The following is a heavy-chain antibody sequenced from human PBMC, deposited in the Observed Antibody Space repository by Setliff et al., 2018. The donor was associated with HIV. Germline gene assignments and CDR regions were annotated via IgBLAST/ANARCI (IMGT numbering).Heavy chain of an antibody. J-gene: IGHJ6*03. CDR1: GGSISGGGDY. Sequence: SETLSLPCTVSGGSISGGGDYWSWIRQHPGKGLECLGYIYYSGGTYYNPSLKLRVTLSVDTSKNQFYLKLSSVTAADTAVYYCARVPTNPDFYYYYMDVWGKGTTVTVSS. CDR2: IYYSGGT. CDR3: ARVPTNPDFYYYYMDV. V-gene: IGHV4-31*03.